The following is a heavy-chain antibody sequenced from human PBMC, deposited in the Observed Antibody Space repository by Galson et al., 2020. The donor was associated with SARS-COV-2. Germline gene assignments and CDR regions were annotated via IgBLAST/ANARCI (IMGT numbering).Heavy chain of an antibody. V-gene: IGHV3-33*01. CDR2: IWYDGSNK. J-gene: IGHJ4*02. CDR1: GFTFSSYG. D-gene: IGHD3-10*01. Sequence: GGSLRLSCAASGFTFSSYGMHWVRQAPGKGLKWVAVIWYDGSNKYYADSVKGRFTISRDNSKNTLYLQMNSLRAEDTAVYYCARDHMYGSGSYYNAGYWGQGTLVTVSS. CDR3: ARDHMYGSGSYYNAGY.